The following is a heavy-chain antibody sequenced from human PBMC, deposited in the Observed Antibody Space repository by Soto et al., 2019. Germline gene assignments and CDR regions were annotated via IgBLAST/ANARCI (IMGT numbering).Heavy chain of an antibody. D-gene: IGHD3-3*01. CDR3: ARDFHDFWSGYHPTHLDY. V-gene: IGHV1-18*01. Sequence: ASVKVSCKASGYTFTSYGISWVRQAPGQGLEWMGWISAYNGNTNYAQKLQGRVTMTTDTSTSTAYMELRSLRSDDTAVYYCARDFHDFWSGYHPTHLDYWGQGTLVTVSS. CDR1: GYTFTSYG. J-gene: IGHJ4*02. CDR2: ISAYNGNT.